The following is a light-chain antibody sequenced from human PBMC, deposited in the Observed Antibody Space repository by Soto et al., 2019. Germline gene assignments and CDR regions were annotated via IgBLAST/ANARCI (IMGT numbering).Light chain of an antibody. V-gene: IGLV1-40*01. J-gene: IGLJ2*01. Sequence: QSVLTQPPSVSGAPGQRVTISCTGSSSNIGAGYDVHWYQQLPGTAPKLLIYGNSNRPSGVPDRFSGSKSGTSASLAITGLQAEDEADYYCQSSDSSRTVFGGGTKVTVL. CDR3: QSSDSSRTV. CDR1: SSNIGAGYD. CDR2: GNS.